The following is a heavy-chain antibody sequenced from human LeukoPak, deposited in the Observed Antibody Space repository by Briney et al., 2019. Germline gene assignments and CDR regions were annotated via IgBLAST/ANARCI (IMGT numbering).Heavy chain of an antibody. D-gene: IGHD3-16*01. CDR2: IPNSGST. Sequence: PSETLSLTCSVSGGSFSRYYWSWIRQPPGKGLEGVGDIPNSGSTSYNPALKSRVTISVDAYKNQCSLKMTSVTAAGTAVYYCARPWGTSPSDWGQGTLVTVSS. CDR3: ARPWGTSPSD. CDR1: GGSFSRYY. J-gene: IGHJ4*02. V-gene: IGHV4-59*01.